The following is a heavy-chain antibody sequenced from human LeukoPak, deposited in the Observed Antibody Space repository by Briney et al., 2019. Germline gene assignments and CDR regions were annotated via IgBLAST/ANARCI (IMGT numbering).Heavy chain of an antibody. V-gene: IGHV4-4*07. CDR1: GVGSISGYY. D-gene: IGHD7-27*01. J-gene: IGHJ2*01. Sequence: PSETLSLTCTISGVGSISGYYWSWIRQPAGKGLEWIGRIYNSGSTYYNPSLKSRVTISVDTSKNQFSLKLGSVTAADTAVYYCARVGTGLGDFDLWGRGPLVTVSS. CDR3: ARVGTGLGDFDL. CDR2: IYNSGST.